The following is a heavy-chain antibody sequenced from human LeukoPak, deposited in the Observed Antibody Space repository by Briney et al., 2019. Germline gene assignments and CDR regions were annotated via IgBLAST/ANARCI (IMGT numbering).Heavy chain of an antibody. D-gene: IGHD6-19*01. V-gene: IGHV4-59*01. CDR2: IYYSGST. J-gene: IGHJ3*02. Sequence: PSETLSLTCTVSDGSISSYYWSWIRQPPGKGLEWIGYIYYSGSTDYNPSLKSRVTISVDTSKNQFSLKLSSVTAADTAVYYCASTKFSRGDAFDIWGQGTMVTVSS. CDR3: ASTKFSRGDAFDI. CDR1: DGSISSYY.